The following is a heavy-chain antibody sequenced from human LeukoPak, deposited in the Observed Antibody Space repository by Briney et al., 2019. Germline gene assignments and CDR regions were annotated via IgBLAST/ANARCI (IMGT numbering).Heavy chain of an antibody. V-gene: IGHV1-69*13. D-gene: IGHD4-23*01. CDR3: ARVTLPLNWFDP. CDR2: IIPIFGTA. CDR1: GGTFSSYA. J-gene: IGHJ5*02. Sequence: GASVKVSCKASGGTFSSYAISWVRQAPGQGLEWMGGIIPIFGTANYAQKFQGRVTITADESTSTAYMELSSLGSEDTAVYYCARVTLPLNWFDPWGQGTLVTVSS.